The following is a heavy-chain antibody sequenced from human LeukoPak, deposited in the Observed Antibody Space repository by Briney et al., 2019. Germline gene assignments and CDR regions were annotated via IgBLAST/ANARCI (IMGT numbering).Heavy chain of an antibody. J-gene: IGHJ5*02. CDR2: ISRNGIYI. D-gene: IGHD2-15*01. CDR3: ARYGLPATVASWFDP. CDR1: GFTFNNYT. V-gene: IGHV3-21*01. Sequence: PGGSLRLSCAASGFTFNNYTMDWVRQAPGKGLEWVSSISRNGIYIKYVDSVKGRFTVSRDNAKNSLYLQMNSLRAEDTAVYYCARYGLPATVASWFDPWGQGTLVTVSS.